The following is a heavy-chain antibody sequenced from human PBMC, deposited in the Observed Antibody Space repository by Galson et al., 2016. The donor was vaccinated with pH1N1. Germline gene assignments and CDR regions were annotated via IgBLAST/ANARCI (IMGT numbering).Heavy chain of an antibody. CDR3: VRERVGHGSSRAVET. Sequence: SLRLSCAASGFTFSTYNMNWVRQAPGEGLEWLANMHNKSNTVQYADSVKGRFTISRDNSKNSLYLQMNSLRGEDTGVYYCVRERVGHGSSRAVETWGRGTSVTVSS. D-gene: IGHD6-6*01. V-gene: IGHV3-48*04. J-gene: IGHJ3*02. CDR1: GFTFSTYN. CDR2: MHNKSNTV.